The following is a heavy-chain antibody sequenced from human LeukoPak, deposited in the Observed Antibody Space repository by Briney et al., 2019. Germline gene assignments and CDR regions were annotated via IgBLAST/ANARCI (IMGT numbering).Heavy chain of an antibody. CDR1: GFTFSSYS. Sequence: PGGSLRLSCAASGFTFSSYSMNWVRQAPGKGLEWVSSISSSSSYIYYADSVKGRFTISRDNAKNSLYLQMNSLRAEDTALYYCAKDTQWLYYYGMDVWGQGTTVTVSS. CDR2: ISSSSSYI. D-gene: IGHD6-19*01. V-gene: IGHV3-21*04. CDR3: AKDTQWLYYYGMDV. J-gene: IGHJ6*02.